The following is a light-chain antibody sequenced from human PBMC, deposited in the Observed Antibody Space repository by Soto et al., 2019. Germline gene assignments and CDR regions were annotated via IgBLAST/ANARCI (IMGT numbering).Light chain of an antibody. V-gene: IGLV7-43*01. CDR2: STN. Sequence: QAVVTQEPSLTVSPGGTVTLTCAPSSGAVTSGNYPNWFQQKPGQAPRALIYSTNHKYSWTPARFSGSLLGGKAALTLSGVQPEDEADYYCLLYYGGQLGVFGGGTKFTVL. J-gene: IGLJ2*01. CDR3: LLYYGGQLGV. CDR1: SGAVTSGNY.